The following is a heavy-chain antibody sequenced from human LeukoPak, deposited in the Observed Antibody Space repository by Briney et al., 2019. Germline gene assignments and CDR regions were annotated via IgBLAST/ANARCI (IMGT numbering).Heavy chain of an antibody. J-gene: IGHJ3*02. Sequence: GGSLRLSCAASGFTVSSNYMSWVRQAPGKGLEWVSVIYSGGSTYYADSVKGRFTISRHNSKNTLYLQTNSLRAEDTAVYYCARGLVVTAIFAFDIWGQGTMVTVSS. CDR1: GFTVSSNY. CDR2: IYSGGST. CDR3: ARGLVVTAIFAFDI. V-gene: IGHV3-53*04. D-gene: IGHD2-21*02.